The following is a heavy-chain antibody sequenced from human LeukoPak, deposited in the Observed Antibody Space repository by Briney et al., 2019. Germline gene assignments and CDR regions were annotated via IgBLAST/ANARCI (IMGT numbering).Heavy chain of an antibody. D-gene: IGHD3-10*01. CDR2: ISYDGSNK. CDR1: GFTFSSYG. V-gene: IGHV3-30*03. CDR3: AIAGGTMVRGVITYFDY. J-gene: IGHJ4*02. Sequence: GGSLRLSCAASGFTFSSYGMHWVRQAPGKGLERVAVISYDGSNKYYADSVKGRFTISRDNSKSTLYLQMNSLRAEDTAVYYCAIAGGTMVRGVITYFDYWGQGTLVTVSS.